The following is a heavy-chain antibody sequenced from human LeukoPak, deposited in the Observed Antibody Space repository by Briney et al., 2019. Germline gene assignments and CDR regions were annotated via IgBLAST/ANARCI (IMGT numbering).Heavy chain of an antibody. CDR1: GGSISSGGYS. CDR3: ARSVSGDFWSGWVH. J-gene: IGHJ4*02. Sequence: SQTLSLTCAVSGGSISSGGYSWSWIRQPPGTGLEWIGYIYHSGSTYYNPSLKSRVTISVDRSKNQFSLKLSSVTAADTAVYYCARSVSGDFWSGWVHWGQGTLVTVSS. D-gene: IGHD3-3*01. V-gene: IGHV4-30-2*01. CDR2: IYHSGST.